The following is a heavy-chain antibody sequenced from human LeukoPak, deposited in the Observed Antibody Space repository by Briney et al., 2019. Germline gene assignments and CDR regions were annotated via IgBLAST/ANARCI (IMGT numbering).Heavy chain of an antibody. V-gene: IGHV4-34*01. Sequence: SETLSLTCAVYGGSFSGYYWNWIRQPPGKGLEWMGEVNDSGSTNYNPSLKSRVTISVDTSKNQFSLRLRSVTAADTAMYYCARASAYSSSSGVNYWGQGTLVTVSS. J-gene: IGHJ4*02. CDR3: ARASAYSSSSGVNY. CDR2: VNDSGST. D-gene: IGHD6-6*01. CDR1: GGSFSGYY.